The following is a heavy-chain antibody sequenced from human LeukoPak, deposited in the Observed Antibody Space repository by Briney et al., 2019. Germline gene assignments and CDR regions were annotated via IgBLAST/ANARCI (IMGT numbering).Heavy chain of an antibody. V-gene: IGHV4-4*07. CDR3: ARDYSYPDY. CDR2: IYSSGRT. D-gene: IGHD5-18*01. J-gene: IGHJ4*02. Sequence: SETLSLTCTVSGGSISSYYWSWIRQPAGKGLEWTGRIYSSGRTNYIPSLKSRLTMSVDTSKNQFSLKLNSVTAADTAVYYCARDYSYPDYWGQGTLVTVSS. CDR1: GGSISSYY.